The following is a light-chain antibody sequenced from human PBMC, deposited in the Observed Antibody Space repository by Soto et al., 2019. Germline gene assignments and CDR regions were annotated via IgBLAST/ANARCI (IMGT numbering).Light chain of an antibody. CDR1: SSDIGGYNY. Sequence: QSALTQPASVSGSPGQSITISCTGTSSDIGGYNYVSWYQQQPGKSPKLMIYDVSYRPSGVSNRFSVSKSGNTASLTISGLQAEDEADYYCDSYTSTSTRLFGGGTQLTVL. CDR3: DSYTSTSTRL. V-gene: IGLV2-14*03. CDR2: DVS. J-gene: IGLJ3*02.